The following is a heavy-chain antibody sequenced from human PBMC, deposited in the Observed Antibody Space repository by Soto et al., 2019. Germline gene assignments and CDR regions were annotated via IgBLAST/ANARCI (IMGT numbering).Heavy chain of an antibody. Sequence: QVQLQESGPGLVKPSQTLSLTCTVSGGSISSGGYYWSWIRQHPGKGLEWIGYIYYSGSTYYNPSLKKRVTISVDTSKNQFSLKLSSVTAADTAVYYCARDGSVCSSTSCYNSYWYFDLWGRGTLVTVSS. V-gene: IGHV4-31*03. CDR2: IYYSGST. CDR3: ARDGSVCSSTSCYNSYWYFDL. D-gene: IGHD2-2*02. J-gene: IGHJ2*01. CDR1: GGSISSGGYY.